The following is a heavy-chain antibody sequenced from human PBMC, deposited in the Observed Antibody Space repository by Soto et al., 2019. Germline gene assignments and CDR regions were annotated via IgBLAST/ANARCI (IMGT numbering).Heavy chain of an antibody. CDR1: GDSISSSNW. Sequence: SETLSLACAVSGDSISSSNWCSWVRQPPGKGLEWIGEIYHSGNVNYNPSLKSRVTISVDKSKNHFSLKLTSVTAADTAVYYCARVLGSGWYSIDYWGQGTLVTVSS. J-gene: IGHJ4*02. D-gene: IGHD6-19*01. CDR3: ARVLGSGWYSIDY. V-gene: IGHV4-4*02. CDR2: IYHSGNV.